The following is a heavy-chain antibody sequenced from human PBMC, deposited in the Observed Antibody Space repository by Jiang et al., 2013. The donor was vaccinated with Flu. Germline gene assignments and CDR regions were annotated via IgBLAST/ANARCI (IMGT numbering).Heavy chain of an antibody. D-gene: IGHD1-26*01. Sequence: QLVESGAEVKKPGESLKISCKGSGYSFTSYWIGWVRQMPGKGLEWMGIIYPGDSDTRYSPSFQGQVTISADKSISTAYLQWSSLKASDTAMYYCARAPVGATRYYGMDVWGKGTLVTVSS. V-gene: IGHV5-51*01. CDR1: GYSFTSYW. CDR2: IYPGDSDT. CDR3: ARAPVGATRYYGMDV. J-gene: IGHJ6*04.